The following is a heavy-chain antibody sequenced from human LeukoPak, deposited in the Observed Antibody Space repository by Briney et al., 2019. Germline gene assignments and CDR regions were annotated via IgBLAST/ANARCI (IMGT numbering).Heavy chain of an antibody. D-gene: IGHD5-18*01. CDR3: ARARGYSYGFSPGSDAFDI. Sequence: PSETLSLTCTVSGGSISSYYWSWIRQPPGKGLEWIGYIYYSGSTNYNPSLKSRVTISVDTSKNQFSLKLSSVTAADTAVYYCARARGYSYGFSPGSDAFDIWGQGTMVTVSS. V-gene: IGHV4-59*01. CDR2: IYYSGST. J-gene: IGHJ3*02. CDR1: GGSISSYY.